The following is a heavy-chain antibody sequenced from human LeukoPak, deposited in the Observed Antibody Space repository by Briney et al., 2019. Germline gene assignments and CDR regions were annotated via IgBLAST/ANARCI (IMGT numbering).Heavy chain of an antibody. CDR2: INHSGST. CDR3: ARGHRRLRFLEWRLDY. D-gene: IGHD3-3*01. J-gene: IGHJ4*02. Sequence: SETLSLTCAVYGGSFSGYYWSRIRQPPGKGLEWIGEINHSGSTNYNPSLKSRVTISVDTSKNQFSLKLSSVTAADTAVYYCARGHRRLRFLEWRLDYWGQGTLVTVSS. V-gene: IGHV4-34*01. CDR1: GGSFSGYY.